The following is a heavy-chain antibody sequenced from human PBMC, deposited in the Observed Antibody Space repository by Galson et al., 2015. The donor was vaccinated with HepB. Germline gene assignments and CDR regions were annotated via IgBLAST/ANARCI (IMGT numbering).Heavy chain of an antibody. J-gene: IGHJ6*02. CDR2: IIPIFGTA. CDR3: ARKSAYYYDSSGYPTAGLHYYYYGMDV. Sequence: SVKVSCKASGGTFSSYAISWVRQAPGQGLEWMGGIIPIFGTANYAQKFQGRVTITADKSTSTAYMELSSLRSEDTAVYYCARKSAYYYDSSGYPTAGLHYYYYGMDVWGQGTTVTVSS. CDR1: GGTFSSYA. D-gene: IGHD3-22*01. V-gene: IGHV1-69*06.